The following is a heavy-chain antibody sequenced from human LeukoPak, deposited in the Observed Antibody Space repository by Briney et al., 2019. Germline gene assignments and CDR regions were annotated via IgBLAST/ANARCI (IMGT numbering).Heavy chain of an antibody. CDR2: IHTSSDT. V-gene: IGHV3-53*01. CDR1: GLTGSHNY. D-gene: IGHD4-17*01. J-gene: IGHJ5*02. CDR3: IVFGDSNH. Sequence: GGSLRLSCAASGLTGSHNYVSWVRQAPGKGLEWVSAIHTSSDTCYADSVKGRFTISRDTSKNTLYLQINSLRVEDTAVYYCIVFGDSNHWGQGTLVTVSS.